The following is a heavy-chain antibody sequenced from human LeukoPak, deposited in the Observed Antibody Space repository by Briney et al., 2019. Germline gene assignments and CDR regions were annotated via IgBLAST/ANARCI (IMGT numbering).Heavy chain of an antibody. CDR2: INPNSGAT. Sequence: ASVKVSCKASGYTFTGYYMHWLRQAPGQGLAWMGWINPNSGATDYAQKFQGRVTMTRDTSITTAYMELSRLKSDDTAVYYCARGDMVRGFSSFYGMGVWGQGTTVTVSS. CDR3: ARGDMVRGFSSFYGMGV. D-gene: IGHD3-10*01. V-gene: IGHV1-2*02. CDR1: GYTFTGYY. J-gene: IGHJ6*02.